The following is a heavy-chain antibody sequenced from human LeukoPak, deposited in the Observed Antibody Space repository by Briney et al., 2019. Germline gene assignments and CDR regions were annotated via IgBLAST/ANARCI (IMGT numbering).Heavy chain of an antibody. J-gene: IGHJ3*02. Sequence: SVNVSCQASGGTFSSYAISWLRQAPGQGLEWMGRIIPILGIANYAQKFQGRVTITSDKSTSTAYMGLSSLRSEDTAVYYCARVGPAHDAFDIWGQGTMVTVSS. V-gene: IGHV1-69*04. CDR2: IIPILGIA. CDR1: GGTFSSYA. CDR3: ARVGPAHDAFDI.